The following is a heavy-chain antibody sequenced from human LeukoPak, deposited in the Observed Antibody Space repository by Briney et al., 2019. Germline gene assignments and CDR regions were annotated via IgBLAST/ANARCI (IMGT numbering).Heavy chain of an antibody. D-gene: IGHD3-3*01. CDR2: IYYSGST. CDR1: GGSISSSSYY. CDR3: ARAPPRITIFGVVTSDAFDI. J-gene: IGHJ3*02. Sequence: SETLSLTCTVSGGSISSSSYYWGWIRQPPGKGLKWIGSIYYSGSTYYNPSLKSRVSISVDTSKNQFSLKLSSVTAADTAVYYCARAPPRITIFGVVTSDAFDIWGQGTMVTVSS. V-gene: IGHV4-39*01.